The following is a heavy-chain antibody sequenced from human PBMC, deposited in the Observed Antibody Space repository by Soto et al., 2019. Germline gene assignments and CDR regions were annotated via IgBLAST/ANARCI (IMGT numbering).Heavy chain of an antibody. J-gene: IGHJ4*02. CDR3: ARHGTWLRDY. V-gene: IGHV3-74*01. D-gene: IGHD5-12*01. Sequence: EVQLVESGGGLVQPGGSLRLSCVASGFTLSNYWMHWVRQAPGKGLVWVSRINSDGRSTSYADSVKGRFTISRDNAKNTLYLQMTSLRVEDTAVYYCARHGTWLRDYWGQGTLVTVSS. CDR2: INSDGRST. CDR1: GFTLSNYW.